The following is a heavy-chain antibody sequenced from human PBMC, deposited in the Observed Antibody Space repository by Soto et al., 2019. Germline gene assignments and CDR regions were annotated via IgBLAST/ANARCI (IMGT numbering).Heavy chain of an antibody. Sequence: QVQLVESGGGAVQPGRSLRLSCAASGFTFSSYGMHWVRQAPGKGLEWVAVIWYDGSNKYYADSVKGRFTISRDNSKNTLYLQMNSLRAEDTAVYSCARDLFMVTTAGDAFDIWGQGTMVTVSS. CDR1: GFTFSSYG. D-gene: IGHD2-21*02. CDR3: ARDLFMVTTAGDAFDI. J-gene: IGHJ3*02. V-gene: IGHV3-33*01. CDR2: IWYDGSNK.